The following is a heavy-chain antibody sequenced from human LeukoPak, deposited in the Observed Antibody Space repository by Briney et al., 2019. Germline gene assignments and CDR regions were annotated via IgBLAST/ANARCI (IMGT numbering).Heavy chain of an antibody. Sequence: GESLKISCKGSGYIFTSYWIGWVRQMPGKGLGWMGIIYPGDSDTRYSPSFQGQVTISADKSISTAYLQWSSLKASDTAMYYCARHSYGGGSYYDSSGHDYWGQGTLVTVSS. CDR2: IYPGDSDT. D-gene: IGHD3-22*01. V-gene: IGHV5-51*01. CDR3: ARHSYGGGSYYDSSGHDY. CDR1: GYIFTSYW. J-gene: IGHJ4*02.